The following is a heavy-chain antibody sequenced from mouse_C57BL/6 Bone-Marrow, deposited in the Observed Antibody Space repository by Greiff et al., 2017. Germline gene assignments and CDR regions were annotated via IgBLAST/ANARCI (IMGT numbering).Heavy chain of an antibody. V-gene: IGHV6-6*01. CDR3: TTPRGSAWFAY. CDR2: IRNKANNHAT. D-gene: IGHD3-3*01. J-gene: IGHJ3*01. Sequence: DVMLVESGGGLVQPGGSMKLSCAASGFTFSDAWMDWVRQSPEKGLEWVAEIRNKANNHATYYAESVKGRFTISRDDSKSSVYLQMNTLRAEDTGIYYCTTPRGSAWFAYWGQGTLVTVSA. CDR1: GFTFSDAW.